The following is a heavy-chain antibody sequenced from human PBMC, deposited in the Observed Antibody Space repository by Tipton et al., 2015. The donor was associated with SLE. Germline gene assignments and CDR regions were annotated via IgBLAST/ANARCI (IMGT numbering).Heavy chain of an antibody. CDR1: GFTFSSYW. V-gene: IGHV3-7*01. CDR3: ARKGSRLTGYWYFDL. J-gene: IGHJ2*01. D-gene: IGHD3-9*01. CDR2: IKQDGSEK. Sequence: SLRLSCAASGFTFSSYWMSWVRQAPGKGLEWVANIKQDGSEKYYVDSVKGRFTISRDNAKNSLYLQMNSLRAEDTAVYYCARKGSRLTGYWYFDLWGRGTLVTVSS.